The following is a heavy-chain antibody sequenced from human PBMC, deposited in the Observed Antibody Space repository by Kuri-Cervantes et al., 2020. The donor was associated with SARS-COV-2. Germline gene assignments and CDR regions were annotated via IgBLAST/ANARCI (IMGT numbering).Heavy chain of an antibody. CDR1: GFTFSSYA. Sequence: ETLSLTCAASGFTFSSYAMSWVRQAPGKGLEWVSSIKGGSGTTYYAASVKGRFTVSRDNAKNTLYLLMSSLRVEDTAMYYCARDLGVAPDFWGQGTQVTVSS. J-gene: IGHJ4*02. CDR3: ARDLGVAPDF. D-gene: IGHD3-16*01. V-gene: IGHV3-23*01. CDR2: IKGGSGTT.